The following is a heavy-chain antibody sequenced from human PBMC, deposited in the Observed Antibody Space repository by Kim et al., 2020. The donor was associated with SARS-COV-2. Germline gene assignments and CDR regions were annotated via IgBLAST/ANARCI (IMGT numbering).Heavy chain of an antibody. D-gene: IGHD3-22*01. CDR1: GYTFTGYY. Sequence: ASVKVSCKASGYTFTGYYMHWVRQAPGQGLEWMGRINPNSGGTNYAQKFQGRVTMTRDTSISTAYMELSRLRSDDTAVYYCRYDSSGYYSDAFDIWGQGTMVTVSS. CDR2: INPNSGGT. V-gene: IGHV1-2*06. CDR3: RYDSSGYYSDAFDI. J-gene: IGHJ3*02.